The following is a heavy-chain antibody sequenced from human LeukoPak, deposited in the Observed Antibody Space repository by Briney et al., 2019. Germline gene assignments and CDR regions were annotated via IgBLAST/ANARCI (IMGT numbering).Heavy chain of an antibody. D-gene: IGHD4-11*01. CDR3: AKGRGLEMTTVTYFDY. J-gene: IGHJ4*02. V-gene: IGHV3-33*06. CDR2: IWYDGSNG. CDR1: GFTFSSYG. Sequence: GGSLRLSCAASGFTFSSYGMHWVRQAPGKGLEWVAVIWYDGSNGFYADSVKGRFTISRDNPKNTLYLQMNSLRVEDTAVYYCAKGRGLEMTTVTYFDYWGQETLVTVSS.